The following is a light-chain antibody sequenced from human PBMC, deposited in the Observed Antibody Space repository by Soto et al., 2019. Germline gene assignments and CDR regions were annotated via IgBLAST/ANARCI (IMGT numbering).Light chain of an antibody. J-gene: IGLJ1*01. CDR2: DVS. Sequence: QSVLTQPRSVSGSPGQSVTISCTGTSSEIGNYNYVSWYQQYPGKAPKLIIYDVSKRPSGIPDRFFGSKFGNTASLTISGLQAEDEADYYCCSYAGSFIFVFGTGTKLTVL. V-gene: IGLV2-11*01. CDR3: CSYAGSFIFV. CDR1: SSEIGNYNY.